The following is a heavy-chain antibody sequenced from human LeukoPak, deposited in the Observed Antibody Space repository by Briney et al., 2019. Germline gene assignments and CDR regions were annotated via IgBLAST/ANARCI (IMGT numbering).Heavy chain of an antibody. V-gene: IGHV3-30*18. CDR2: ISYDGSNK. Sequence: PGGSLRLSCAASGFTFSSYGMHWVRQAPGKGLEWVAVISYDGSNKYYADSVKGRFTISRDNSKSTLYLQMNSLRAEDTAVYYCAKEDYDFWSGYHGGLGYWGQGTLVTVSS. D-gene: IGHD3-3*01. CDR3: AKEDYDFWSGYHGGLGY. J-gene: IGHJ4*02. CDR1: GFTFSSYG.